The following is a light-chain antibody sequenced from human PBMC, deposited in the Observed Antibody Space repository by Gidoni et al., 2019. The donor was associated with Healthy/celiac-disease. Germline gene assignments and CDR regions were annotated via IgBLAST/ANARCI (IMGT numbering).Light chain of an antibody. CDR3: SSYTSSSTL. CDR1: SSDVGGYNY. V-gene: IGLV2-14*01. CDR2: EVS. Sequence: QSALTQPAPVSGSPGQSITISCTGTSSDVGGYNYVSWYQQHPGKAPKLMIYEVSNRPSGVSNRFSGSKSGNTASLTISGLQAEDEADYYCSSYTSSSTLFGTGTKVTV. J-gene: IGLJ1*01.